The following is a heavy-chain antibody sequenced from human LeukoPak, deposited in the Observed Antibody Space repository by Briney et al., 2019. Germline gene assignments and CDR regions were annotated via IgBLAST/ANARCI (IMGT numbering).Heavy chain of an antibody. CDR1: GFTFTSYV. J-gene: IGHJ5*02. CDR3: ARGATNDFWSGYGWFDP. CDR2: ISSDGSNK. D-gene: IGHD3-3*01. Sequence: PGGSLRLSCAASGFTFTSYVMHWVRQAPGKGLEWVALISSDGSNKFYANSVKGRFTISRDNSKKTVYLQMNSLRGEDTAVYSCARGATNDFWSGYGWFDPWGQGTLVTVSS. V-gene: IGHV3-30*19.